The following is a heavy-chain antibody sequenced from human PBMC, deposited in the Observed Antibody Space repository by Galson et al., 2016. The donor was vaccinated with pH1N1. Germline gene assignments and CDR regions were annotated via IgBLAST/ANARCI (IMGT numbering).Heavy chain of an antibody. CDR2: ISHSGRS. Sequence: SETLSLTCALYGGSFSGHYWSWIRQSPGKGLEWIGAISHSGRSDYNPSLEGRVPVSIDTSMNQFSLNLVSVAAADTAVYYCARHSTSGFPGIEVAARRRPFDIWGPGTMVIVSS. J-gene: IGHJ3*02. D-gene: IGHD6-19*01. CDR3: ARHSTSGFPGIEVAARRRPFDI. V-gene: IGHV4-34*01. CDR1: GGSFSGHY.